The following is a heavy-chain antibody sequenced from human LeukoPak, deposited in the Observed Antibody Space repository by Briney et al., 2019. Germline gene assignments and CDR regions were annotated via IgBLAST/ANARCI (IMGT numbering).Heavy chain of an antibody. CDR2: IHYSGST. D-gene: IGHD3-3*01. CDR1: GGSISSYY. J-gene: IGHJ3*02. Sequence: PSETLSLTCTVSGGSISSYYWSWIRQPPGKGLEWIGYIHYSGSTNYNPSLKSRVTISVDTSKNQFSLKLSSVTAADTAVYYCARESGFWSGYSSNAFDIWGQGTMVTVSS. CDR3: ARESGFWSGYSSNAFDI. V-gene: IGHV4-59*01.